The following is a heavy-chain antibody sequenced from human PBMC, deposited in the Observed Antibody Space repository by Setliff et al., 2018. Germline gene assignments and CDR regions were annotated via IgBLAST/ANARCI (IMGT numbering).Heavy chain of an antibody. CDR3: ARHLWGRWMATSSDYFDY. CDR1: GYSITSGYY. D-gene: IGHD5-12*01. CDR2: LFHTGTP. Sequence: ETLSLTCTVSGYSITSGYYWGWIRQSPGKGLEWLGSLFHTGTPYYNPSLQSRLTMSVDTSNNQFSLRLNSVTADDAAVYYCARHLWGRWMATSSDYFDYWGQGSLVTVSS. V-gene: IGHV4-38-2*02. J-gene: IGHJ4*02.